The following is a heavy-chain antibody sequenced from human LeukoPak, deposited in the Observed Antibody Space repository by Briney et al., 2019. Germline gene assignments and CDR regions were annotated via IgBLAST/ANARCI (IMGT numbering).Heavy chain of an antibody. CDR2: IAGTSGT. Sequence: GGSLRLSCAASGFTFSAYNMHWVRQAPGKGLEWVSYIAGTSGTYYADSVRGRFTISRDNAKNSLYMQMNSLRDEDTAVFYCARGNTWGFDYWGQGTLVTVSS. CDR3: ARGNTWGFDY. CDR1: GFTFSAYN. D-gene: IGHD3-16*01. V-gene: IGHV3-48*02. J-gene: IGHJ4*02.